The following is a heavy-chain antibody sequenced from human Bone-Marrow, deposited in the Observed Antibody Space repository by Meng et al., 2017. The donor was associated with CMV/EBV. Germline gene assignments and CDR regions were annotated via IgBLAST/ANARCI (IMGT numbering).Heavy chain of an antibody. J-gene: IGHJ4*02. CDR1: GYTFTGYY. D-gene: IGHD4-17*01. Sequence: QVQWGQSGAEVKKPGASVKVSCKASGYTFTGYYMHWVRQAPGQGLEWMGWINPNSGGTNYAQKFQGRVTMTRDTSISTAYMELSRLRSDDTAVYYCARDLDYGDYASDYWGQGTLVTVSS. V-gene: IGHV1-2*02. CDR3: ARDLDYGDYASDY. CDR2: INPNSGGT.